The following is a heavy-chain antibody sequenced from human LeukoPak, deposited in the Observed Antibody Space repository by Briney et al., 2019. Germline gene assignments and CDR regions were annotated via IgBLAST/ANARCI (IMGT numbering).Heavy chain of an antibody. CDR3: ASSYLGILTGYSY. J-gene: IGHJ4*02. V-gene: IGHV3-66*02. CDR1: GFTVSSNF. D-gene: IGHD3-9*01. CDR2: IYSGGTT. Sequence: GGSLRLSCAASGFTVSSNFMSWVRQAPGKGLEWVSVIYSGGTTYYADSVKGRFTISRDNSKNTLYLQMNSLRADDMAVYYCASSYLGILTGYSYWGQGTLVTVSS.